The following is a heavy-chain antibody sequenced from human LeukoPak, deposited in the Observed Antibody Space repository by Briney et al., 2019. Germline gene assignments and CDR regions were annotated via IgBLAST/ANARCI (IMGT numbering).Heavy chain of an antibody. CDR3: ARDLPGYYYYGMDV. J-gene: IGHJ6*02. CDR2: INPNSGGT. CDR1: GYTFTGYY. V-gene: IGHV1-2*06. Sequence: ASVTVSCTAYGYTFTGYYMHWVRQAPGQGLEWKGRINPNSGGTNYAQKFQGRVTMTRDTSISTAYMELSRLRSDDTAVYYCARDLPGYYYYGMDVWGQGTTVTVSS. D-gene: IGHD1-14*01.